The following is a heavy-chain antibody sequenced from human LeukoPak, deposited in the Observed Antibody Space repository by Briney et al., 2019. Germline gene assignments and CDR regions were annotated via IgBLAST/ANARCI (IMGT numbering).Heavy chain of an antibody. CDR1: GYTFTSYY. CDR3: ARTPFSGYSSGWPNRGEFVDY. V-gene: IGHV1-46*01. Sequence: GASVKVSCKASGYTFTSYYMHWVRQAPGQGLEWMGIINPSGGSTSYAQKFQGRVTMTRDTSTSTVYMELSSLRSEDTAVYYCARTPFSGYSSGWPNRGEFVDYWGQGTLVTVSS. J-gene: IGHJ4*02. D-gene: IGHD6-19*01. CDR2: INPSGGST.